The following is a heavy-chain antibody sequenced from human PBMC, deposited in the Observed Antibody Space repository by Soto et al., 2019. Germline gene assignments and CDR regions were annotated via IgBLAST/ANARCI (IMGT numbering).Heavy chain of an antibody. D-gene: IGHD6-13*01. Sequence: ASVKVSCKASGYTFTSYGISWVRQAPGQGLEWMGWISAYNGNTNYAQKLQGRVTMTTETSTSTAYMELRSLRSDDTAVYYCARVPPGIAAAGTKFDYWGQGTLVTVSS. V-gene: IGHV1-18*01. CDR3: ARVPPGIAAAGTKFDY. CDR2: ISAYNGNT. CDR1: GYTFTSYG. J-gene: IGHJ4*02.